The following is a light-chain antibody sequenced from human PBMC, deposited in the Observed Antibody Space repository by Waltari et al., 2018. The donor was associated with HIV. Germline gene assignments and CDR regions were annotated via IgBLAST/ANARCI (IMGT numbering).Light chain of an antibody. CDR3: SSYTSSSTSHV. CDR2: EVS. Sequence: QSALTQPASASGSPGQSITISCTGTSSDVGGYNYVSWYQQHPGKAPKLMIYEVSNRPSGVSNRFSGSKSGNTASLTISGLQAEDEADYYCSSYTSSSTSHVFGTGTKVTVL. J-gene: IGLJ1*01. V-gene: IGLV2-14*01. CDR1: SSDVGGYNY.